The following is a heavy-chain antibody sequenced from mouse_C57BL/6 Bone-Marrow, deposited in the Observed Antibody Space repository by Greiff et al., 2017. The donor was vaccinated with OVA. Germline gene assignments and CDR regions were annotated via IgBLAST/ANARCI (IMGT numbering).Heavy chain of an antibody. CDR1: GFTFSSYT. V-gene: IGHV5-9*01. CDR2: ISGGGGNT. CDR3: ARHDDDFNFDY. D-gene: IGHD2-4*01. J-gene: IGHJ2*01. Sequence: EVKLVESGGGLVKPGGSLKLSCAASGFTFSSYTMSWVRQTPEKRLEWVATISGGGGNTYYQESVKGRFTISRDNAKNTLYLQMSSRRSEDTALYYCARHDDDFNFDYWGQGTTLTVSS.